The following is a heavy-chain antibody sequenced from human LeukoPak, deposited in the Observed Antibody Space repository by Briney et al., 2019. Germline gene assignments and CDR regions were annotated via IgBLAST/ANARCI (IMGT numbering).Heavy chain of an antibody. Sequence: ASVKVSCKASGYIFTRYGVTWVRQAPGQGLEWMGWISVYNGNTNYAQKLQGRVTMTTDISTSTAYMELRSLRSGDTAVYYCARGMVTAYYYDSSGYYPNDYWGQGPLVTVSS. D-gene: IGHD3-22*01. J-gene: IGHJ4*02. CDR2: ISVYNGNT. CDR3: ARGMVTAYYYDSSGYYPNDY. V-gene: IGHV1-18*01. CDR1: GYIFTRYG.